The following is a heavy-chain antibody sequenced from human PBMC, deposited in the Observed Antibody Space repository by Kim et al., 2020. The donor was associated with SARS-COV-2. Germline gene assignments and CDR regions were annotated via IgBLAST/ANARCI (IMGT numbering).Heavy chain of an antibody. CDR1: GFTFSSYA. J-gene: IGHJ4*02. CDR2: ISYDGSNK. CDR3: ARDWTLTVTTPRFDY. D-gene: IGHD4-17*01. Sequence: GGSLRLSCAASGFTFSSYAMHWVRQAPGKGLEWVAVISYDGSNKYYADSVKGRFTISRDNSKNTLYLQMNSLEAEDTAVYYCARDWTLTVTTPRFDYWGQGTLVTVSS. V-gene: IGHV3-30-3*01.